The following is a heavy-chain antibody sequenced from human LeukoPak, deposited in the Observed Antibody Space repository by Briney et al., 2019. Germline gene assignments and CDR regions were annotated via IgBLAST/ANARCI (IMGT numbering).Heavy chain of an antibody. J-gene: IGHJ4*02. CDR1: GFTFTDYY. D-gene: IGHD1-1*01. V-gene: IGHV3-11*06. CDR3: ARVGATGTADY. Sequence: KTGGSLRLSCAAFGFTFTDYYMSWIRQAPGKGLEWVSYISKSGSDTNFADSVKGRFTISSDNAKNSLYLQMNSLRAEDTAVYYCARVGATGTADYWGQGTLVTVSS. CDR2: ISKSGSDT.